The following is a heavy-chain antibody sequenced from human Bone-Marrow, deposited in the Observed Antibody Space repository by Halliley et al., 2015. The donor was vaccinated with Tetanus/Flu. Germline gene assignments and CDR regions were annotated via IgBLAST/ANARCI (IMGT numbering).Heavy chain of an antibody. J-gene: IGHJ4*02. CDR2: ISTSSSYI. V-gene: IGHV3-21*01. D-gene: IGHD6-19*01. CDR3: ARDAATVAGTAPLDY. Sequence: SISTSSSYIYSADSLKGRITISRDNARKLLYLQIDSLRVEDTAVYFCARDAATVAGTAPLDYWGQGNLVTVPS.